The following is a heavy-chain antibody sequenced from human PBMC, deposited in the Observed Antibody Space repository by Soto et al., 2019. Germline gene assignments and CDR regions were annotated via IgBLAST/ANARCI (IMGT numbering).Heavy chain of an antibody. V-gene: IGHV3-7*05. CDR1: GFTFSSYW. Sequence: GGSLRLSCAASGFTFSSYWMSWVRQAPGKGLEWVANIKQDGSEKYYVDSVKGRFTISRDNAKNSLYLQMNSLRAEDTAVYYCARDWGRTLWFGPHAFDIWGQGTMVTVSS. D-gene: IGHD3-10*01. CDR2: IKQDGSEK. J-gene: IGHJ3*02. CDR3: ARDWGRTLWFGPHAFDI.